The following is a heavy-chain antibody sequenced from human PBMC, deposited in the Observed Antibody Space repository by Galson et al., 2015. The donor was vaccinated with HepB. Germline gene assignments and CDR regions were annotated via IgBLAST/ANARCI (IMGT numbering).Heavy chain of an antibody. CDR2: ISNDGTKT. J-gene: IGHJ4*02. D-gene: IGHD3-22*01. V-gene: IGHV3-30*04. CDR1: GFNFATSA. CDR3: SRALGGHSGGFYYPISPGGFDC. Sequence: SLRLSCAASGFNFATSAMHWVRQTPGKGLEWVAVISNDGTKTYFADSVKGRFIISRDNSKNTLHLQLDSLRPEDTAVYFCSRALGGHSGGFYYPISPGGFDCWGQGTLVTVSS.